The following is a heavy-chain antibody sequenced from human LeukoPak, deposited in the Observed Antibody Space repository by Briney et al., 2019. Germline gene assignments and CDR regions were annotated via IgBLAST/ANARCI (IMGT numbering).Heavy chain of an antibody. CDR1: GFTFSSAW. CDR3: ARDRSATDVNDAFDI. CDR2: ISSSSSYI. D-gene: IGHD1-26*01. V-gene: IGHV3-21*01. Sequence: GGSLRLSCAASGFTFSSAWMNWVRQAPGKGLEWVSSISSSSSYIYYADSVKGRFTISRDNAKNSLYLQMNSLRAEDTAVYYCARDRSATDVNDAFDIWGQGTMVTVSS. J-gene: IGHJ3*02.